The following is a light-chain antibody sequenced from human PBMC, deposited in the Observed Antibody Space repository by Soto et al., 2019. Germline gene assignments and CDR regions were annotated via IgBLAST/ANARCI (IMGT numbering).Light chain of an antibody. V-gene: IGKV3-20*01. CDR2: AIS. CDR1: QSVTSNY. Sequence: EIVLTQSPGTLSLSPGESAALSCRASQSVTSNYLVWYRQKPGQAPRLLIYAISSRAAGIPDRFNGSGSGTDFTLTITRLEPEDSAVYYCQQHSNSPWTFGHGTRVEV. J-gene: IGKJ1*01. CDR3: QQHSNSPWT.